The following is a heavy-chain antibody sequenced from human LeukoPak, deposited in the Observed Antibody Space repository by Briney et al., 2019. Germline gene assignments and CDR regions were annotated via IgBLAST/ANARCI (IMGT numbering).Heavy chain of an antibody. CDR3: ARDRGYSGWFDP. Sequence: PSETLSLTCTVSGGSISSDYWSWIRQPPGKGLGWIGYIYYSGSTNYNPSLKSRVTISVDTSKNQFSLNLSSVTAADTAVYYCARDRGYSGWFDPWGQGTLVTVSS. D-gene: IGHD6-25*01. CDR1: GGSISSDY. V-gene: IGHV4-59*01. J-gene: IGHJ5*02. CDR2: IYYSGST.